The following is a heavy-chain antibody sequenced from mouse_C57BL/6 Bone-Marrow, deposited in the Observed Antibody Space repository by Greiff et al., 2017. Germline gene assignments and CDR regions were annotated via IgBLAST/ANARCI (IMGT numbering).Heavy chain of an antibody. CDR1: GFTFSSYA. CDR3: ARDGSMVTLFDY. Sequence: DVKLVESGGGLVKPGGSLKLSCAASGFTFSSYAMSWVRQTPEKRLEWVATISDGGSYTYYPDNVKGRFTISRDNAKNNLYLQMSHLKSEDTAMYYCARDGSMVTLFDYWGQGTTLTVSS. J-gene: IGHJ2*01. CDR2: ISDGGSYT. V-gene: IGHV5-4*01. D-gene: IGHD2-2*01.